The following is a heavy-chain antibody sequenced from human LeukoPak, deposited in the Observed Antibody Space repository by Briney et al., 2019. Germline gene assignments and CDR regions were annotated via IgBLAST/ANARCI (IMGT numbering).Heavy chain of an antibody. CDR1: GGSFSGYY. J-gene: IGHJ4*02. CDR2: INHSGST. CDR3: ASLGGDFWSGYYIANY. V-gene: IGHV4-34*01. Sequence: SETLSLTCAVYGGSFSGYYWSWIRQPPGKGLEWIGEINHSGSTNYNPSLKSRVTISVDTSKNQFSLKLSSVTAADTAVYYCASLGGDFWSGYYIANYWGQGTLVTVSS. D-gene: IGHD3-3*01.